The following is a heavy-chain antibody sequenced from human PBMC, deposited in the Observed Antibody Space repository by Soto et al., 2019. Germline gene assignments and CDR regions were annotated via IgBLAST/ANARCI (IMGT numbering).Heavy chain of an antibody. CDR2: IAPRDSYI. CDR1: GYTFSWHR. Sequence: GEALKISCKTSGYTFSWHRLSWVRPVPGRGVQGMGNIAPRDSYINYNPAFRGHVTFSVDKSSSTAYLHWSSLGPSDTAIYYCARHGAAIWLGYWGQGTLVTVSS. D-gene: IGHD6-19*01. CDR3: ARHGAAIWLGY. V-gene: IGHV5-10-1*01. J-gene: IGHJ4*02.